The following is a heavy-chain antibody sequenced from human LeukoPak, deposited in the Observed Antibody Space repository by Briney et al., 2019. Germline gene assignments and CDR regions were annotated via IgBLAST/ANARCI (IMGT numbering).Heavy chain of an antibody. V-gene: IGHV3-48*03. Sequence: GGSLRLSCAASGFTFSSYEMNWVRQAPGKGLEWVSYISSGSVTIYYTDSVKGRFTISRDNAKNSLYLQMNSLRAEDTAVYYCARVHGGYPFDHWGQGTLVTVSS. J-gene: IGHJ4*02. CDR2: ISSGSVTI. CDR3: ARVHGGYPFDH. CDR1: GFTFSSYE. D-gene: IGHD2-15*01.